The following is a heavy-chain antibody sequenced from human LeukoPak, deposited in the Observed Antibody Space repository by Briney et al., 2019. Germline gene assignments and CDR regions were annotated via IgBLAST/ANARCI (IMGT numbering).Heavy chain of an antibody. V-gene: IGHV4-39*01. J-gene: IGHJ4*02. CDR2: INYLGST. CDR1: GGSVSSGNYF. Sequence: SETLSLTCSVSGGSVSSGNYFWGWIRQPPGKGLEWIGNINYLGSTAYNPSLKSRITTSVDTSKHQFSLKLTSVTVADTAVYYCARLSKGRYFDYFFDYWGQGTLVTVSS. D-gene: IGHD3-9*01. CDR3: ARLSKGRYFDYFFDY.